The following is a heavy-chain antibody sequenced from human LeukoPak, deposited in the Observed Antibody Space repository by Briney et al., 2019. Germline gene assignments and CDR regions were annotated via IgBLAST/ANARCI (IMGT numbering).Heavy chain of an antibody. Sequence: GGSLRLSCAASGFAFSSSWMSWVRQAPGKGLEWVANIKQDGSETYYVDSLKGRFTVSRDNAKNSVYLQMNNLRAEDTAVYYCATRAPGYCLTTSCPDTYYYYYYMDVWGKGTTVTVSS. V-gene: IGHV3-7*01. CDR1: GFAFSSSW. D-gene: IGHD2-2*01. CDR2: IKQDGSET. CDR3: ATRAPGYCLTTSCPDTYYYYYYMDV. J-gene: IGHJ6*03.